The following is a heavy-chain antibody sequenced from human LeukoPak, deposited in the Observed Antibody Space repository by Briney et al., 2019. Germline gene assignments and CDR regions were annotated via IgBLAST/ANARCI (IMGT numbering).Heavy chain of an antibody. CDR1: GFTFSRFT. CDR3: ARALFVEDYDVDH. D-gene: IGHD4-17*01. CDR2: ITSTSSYI. J-gene: IGHJ4*02. V-gene: IGHV3-21*01. Sequence: GGSLRLSCAASGFTFSRFTMNWVRQAPGKGLEWVSSITSTSSYIYYADSVKGRFTISRDNAKKSLYLQMNSLRAEDTAVYYCARALFVEDYDVDHWGQGTLVTVSS.